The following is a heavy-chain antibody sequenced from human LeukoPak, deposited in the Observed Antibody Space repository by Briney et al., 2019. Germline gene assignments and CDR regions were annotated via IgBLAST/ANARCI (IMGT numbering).Heavy chain of an antibody. CDR2: IYPGDSDT. D-gene: IGHD4-17*01. J-gene: IGHJ3*02. V-gene: IGHV5-51*01. Sequence: GESLKISCNGSAYSFATYWIGWVGHMAGKGLEWMGFIYPGDSDTRYSPSFQGQVTISTYKSISTAYLQWSSLNASDTAMYYCARPVLITTVTTGAFDIWGQGIMVTVSS. CDR1: AYSFATYW. CDR3: ARPVLITTVTTGAFDI.